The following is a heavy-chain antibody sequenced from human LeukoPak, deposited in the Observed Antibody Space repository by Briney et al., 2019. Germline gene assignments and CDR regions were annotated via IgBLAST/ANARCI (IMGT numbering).Heavy chain of an antibody. CDR3: AKDYSDSRVGDVFFEY. J-gene: IGHJ4*02. Sequence: PGGSLSPSCAASGLTFSNYAMSWFRQAPGKGLEWVSGITSGFTPHYADSVKGRFTISRDNSKNTFHLQMNSLRAEDTAVYYCAKDYSDSRVGDVFFEYWGQGTLVTVSS. D-gene: IGHD1-26*01. V-gene: IGHV3-23*01. CDR1: GLTFSNYA. CDR2: ITSGFTP.